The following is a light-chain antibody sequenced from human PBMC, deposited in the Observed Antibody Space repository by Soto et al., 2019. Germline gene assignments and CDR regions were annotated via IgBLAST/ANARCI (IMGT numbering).Light chain of an antibody. Sequence: EIVLTQSPVTLSLSPGERVTLSCRASQSLSSSYLAWYQQKPGQAPRLLIYGASSRATGIPDRFSGSGSGTDFTLTISRLEPEDFAVYYCQHYYTSYTTFGQGTKVDIK. J-gene: IGKJ1*01. CDR2: GAS. V-gene: IGKV3-20*01. CDR1: QSLSSSY. CDR3: QHYYTSYTT.